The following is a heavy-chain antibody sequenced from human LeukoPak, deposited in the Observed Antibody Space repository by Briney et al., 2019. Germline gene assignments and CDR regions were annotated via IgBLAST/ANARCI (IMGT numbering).Heavy chain of an antibody. V-gene: IGHV3-7*04. CDR3: ARGEYYYDGGY. Sequence: PGGSLRLSCAASGLTFSSFWMSWVRHAPGKGLEWVANIKQDGSEKYYVDSVKGRFTISRDNAKNSLYLQMNSLRVEDTAVYYCARGEYYYDGGYWGQGTLVTVSS. D-gene: IGHD3-22*01. J-gene: IGHJ1*01. CDR2: IKQDGSEK. CDR1: GLTFSSFW.